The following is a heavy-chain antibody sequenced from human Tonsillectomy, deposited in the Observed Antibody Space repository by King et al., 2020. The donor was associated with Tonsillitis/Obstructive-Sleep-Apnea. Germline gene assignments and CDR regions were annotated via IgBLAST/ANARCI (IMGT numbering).Heavy chain of an antibody. CDR2: IYFSGST. CDR3: ARLDRGGGWYEDY. CDR1: GGSISSYY. Sequence: VQQQESGPGLVKPSETLSLTCTVSGGSISSYYWSWLRQPPGKGLEWIGYIYFSGSTTYNPSLTSRVTISVETSRRQYSLRLTSVTAADTAIYYCARLDRGGGWYEDYWGQGTLVTVSS. D-gene: IGHD6-19*01. V-gene: IGHV4-59*01. J-gene: IGHJ4*02.